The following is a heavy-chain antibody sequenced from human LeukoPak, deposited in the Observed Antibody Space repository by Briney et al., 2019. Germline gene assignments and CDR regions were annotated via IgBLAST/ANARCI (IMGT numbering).Heavy chain of an antibody. CDR1: RFTFSDYY. CDR2: ISSSGSII. J-gene: IGHJ4*02. D-gene: IGHD2-15*01. Sequence: GGSLRLSCAASRFTFSDYYMSWIRQAPGKGLEWVSYISSSGSIIYYADSVKGRFTISRDNAKNSLYLQMNSLRAEDAAVYYCARAVGGDYFDYWGQGTLVTVSS. CDR3: ARAVGGDYFDY. V-gene: IGHV3-11*04.